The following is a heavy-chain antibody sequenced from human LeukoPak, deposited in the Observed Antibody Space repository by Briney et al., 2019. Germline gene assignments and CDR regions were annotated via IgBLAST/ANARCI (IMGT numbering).Heavy chain of an antibody. CDR2: ISTYNGDT. D-gene: IGHD5-18*01. J-gene: IGHJ4*02. Sequence: ASVKVSCKASGHTFTTYGISWLRQAPGQGLEWMGWISTYNGDTNYAQKFQGRVTLTTDTSTSTVYMELRSLISDDTAVYYCARRGSVDTPMSNWEWWYWGQGTLVTVSS. CDR3: ARRGSVDTPMSNWEWWY. CDR1: GHTFTTYG. V-gene: IGHV1-18*01.